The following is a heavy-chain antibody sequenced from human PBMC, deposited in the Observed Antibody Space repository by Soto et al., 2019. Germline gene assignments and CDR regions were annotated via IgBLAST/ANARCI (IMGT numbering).Heavy chain of an antibody. D-gene: IGHD2-2*01. J-gene: IGHJ6*02. CDR3: ARGGIVPAAREYYYYYGMDV. CDR2: MNPNSGNT. Sequence: ASVKVSCKASGYTFTSYDINWVRQATGQGLEWMGWMNPNSGNTGYAQKFQGRVTMTRNTSISTAYMELSSLRSEDTAVYYCARGGIVPAAREYYYYYGMDVWGQGTTVTVS. V-gene: IGHV1-8*01. CDR1: GYTFTSYD.